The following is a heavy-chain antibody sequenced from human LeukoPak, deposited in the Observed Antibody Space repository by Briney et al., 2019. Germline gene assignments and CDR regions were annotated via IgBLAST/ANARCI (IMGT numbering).Heavy chain of an antibody. CDR1: GFTFSSYW. J-gene: IGHJ1*01. CDR3: ARYSGYGGAEYFQH. V-gene: IGHV3-7*03. Sequence: GGSLRLSCAASGFTFSSYWMSWVRQAPGKGLEWVANIKQDGSDKCYVDSVKGRFTISRDNARNLLYLQMNSLRAEDTAVYYCARYSGYGGAEYFQHWGQGTLVTVSS. D-gene: IGHD5-12*01. CDR2: IKQDGSDK.